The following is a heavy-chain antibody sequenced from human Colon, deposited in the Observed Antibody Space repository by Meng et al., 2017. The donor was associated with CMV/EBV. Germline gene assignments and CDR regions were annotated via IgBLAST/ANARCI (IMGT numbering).Heavy chain of an antibody. V-gene: IGHV1-69*04. J-gene: IGHJ4*02. D-gene: IGHD3-16*01. CDR1: GGTFRSYS. CDR3: ARDVLWGSSSTYFDY. CDR2: ISPALGIA. Sequence: AVKVSCKASGGTFRSYSISWLRQAPGQGLEWMGRISPALGIASYAQKFPDRVTITADISTSTAYMELTTLRSEDTAVYYCARDVLWGSSSTYFDYWGQGTLVTVSS.